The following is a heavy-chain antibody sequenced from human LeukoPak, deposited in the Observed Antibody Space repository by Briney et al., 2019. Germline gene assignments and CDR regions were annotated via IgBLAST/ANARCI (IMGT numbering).Heavy chain of an antibody. J-gene: IGHJ4*02. V-gene: IGHV3-21*04. CDR2: ISSSSSYI. CDR3: AKGGPTGDLRSPGRDW. D-gene: IGHD7-27*01. Sequence: GGSLRLSCAASGFTFSSYTMNWVRQAPGKGLEWVSSISSSSSYIYYADSVKGRFTISRDNAKNSLYLQMNSLRAEDTAVYYSAKGGPTGDLRSPGRDWWGQGALVTVSS. CDR1: GFTFSSYT.